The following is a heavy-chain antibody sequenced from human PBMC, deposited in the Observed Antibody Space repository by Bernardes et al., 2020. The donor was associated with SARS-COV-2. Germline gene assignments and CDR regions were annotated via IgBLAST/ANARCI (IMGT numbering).Heavy chain of an antibody. CDR1: GFSFSNYW. CDR3: ARADCTSSSCHRGAYDV. Sequence: GGSLRLSCEAFGFSFSNYWMHWVRQVPGKGLLWVSRISFDGRTINYADSVKGRFTISRDNAKNTLSLQMSGLRADDTAVYYCARADCTSSSCHRGAYDVWAQGTAVTVSS. D-gene: IGHD2-8*01. J-gene: IGHJ3*01. CDR2: ISFDGRTI. V-gene: IGHV3-74*01.